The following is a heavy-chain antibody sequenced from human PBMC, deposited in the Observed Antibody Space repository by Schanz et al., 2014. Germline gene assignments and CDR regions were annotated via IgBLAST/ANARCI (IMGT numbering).Heavy chain of an antibody. J-gene: IGHJ3*02. CDR1: GFPFTSYA. D-gene: IGHD3-10*01. CDR3: AKGRFGELSAFDI. CDR2: ISGSGGST. V-gene: IGHV3-23*04. Sequence: VQLVESGGGLVQPGGSLRLSCPASGFPFTSYAMSWVRQAPGKGLEWVSAISGSGGSTSYADSVKGRFTISRDNSKNTLYLQMNSLRAEDTAVYYCAKGRFGELSAFDICGQGTMVTVSS.